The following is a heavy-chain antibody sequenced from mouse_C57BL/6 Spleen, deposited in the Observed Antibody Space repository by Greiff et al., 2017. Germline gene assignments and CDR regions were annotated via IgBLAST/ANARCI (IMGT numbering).Heavy chain of an antibody. Sequence: EVKLVESGPGLVKPSQSLSLTCSVSGYSFTSGYYWNWIRQSPGNKLEWMGYISYDGSNNYNPSLKNRISITRDTSKNQFFLKLNSVTTEDTATYYCARDRNYDYPWFAYWGQGTLVTVSA. D-gene: IGHD2-4*01. CDR2: ISYDGSN. CDR3: ARDRNYDYPWFAY. J-gene: IGHJ3*01. CDR1: GYSFTSGYY. V-gene: IGHV3-6*01.